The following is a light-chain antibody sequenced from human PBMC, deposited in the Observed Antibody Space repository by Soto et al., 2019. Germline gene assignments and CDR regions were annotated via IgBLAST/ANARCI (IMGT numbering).Light chain of an antibody. V-gene: IGKV3D-15*01. CDR1: QSISSN. Sequence: EIVMTQSPATLSVSPGERATLSCRASQSISSNLAWYQQKLGQAPRLLIYRASTRAPGIPARFSGSGSGTEFTLTISSLQPDDFATYYCQQYNSYSPTFGQGTKVDIK. J-gene: IGKJ1*01. CDR2: RAS. CDR3: QQYNSYSPT.